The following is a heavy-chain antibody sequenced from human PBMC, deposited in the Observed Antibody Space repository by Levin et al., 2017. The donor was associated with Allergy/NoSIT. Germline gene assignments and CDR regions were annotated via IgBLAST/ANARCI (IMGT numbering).Heavy chain of an antibody. V-gene: IGHV3-30*18. CDR1: GITFRDFG. CDR2: SSNDGNNQ. J-gene: IGHJ5*02. CDR3: AKEGSFDP. Sequence: GGSLRLSCAVSGITFRDFGYHWVRRAPGKGLEWLTLSSNDGNNQFYADSVKGRLTVSRDNSKNTVILQMNALIPDDSAVYYCAKEGSFDPWGQGTLVTVSS.